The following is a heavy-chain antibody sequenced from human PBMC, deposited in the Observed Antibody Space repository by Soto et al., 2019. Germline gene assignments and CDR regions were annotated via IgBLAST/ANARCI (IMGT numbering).Heavy chain of an antibody. CDR1: GFTFCSYA. CDR2: FSGSGGST. CDR3: AKDSGYPFVVVPAATLQRGYFDY. Sequence: PGGSLRLSCAASGFTFCSYALSWVRQAPGKGPEGGSAFSGSGGSTYYADSVKGRFTISRDNSKNTLYLQMNSLRAEDTAVYYCAKDSGYPFVVVPAATLQRGYFDYWGQGTLVTVSS. J-gene: IGHJ4*02. V-gene: IGHV3-23*01. D-gene: IGHD2-2*01.